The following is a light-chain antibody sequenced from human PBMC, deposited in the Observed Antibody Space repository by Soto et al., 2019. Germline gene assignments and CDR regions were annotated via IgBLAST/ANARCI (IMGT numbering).Light chain of an antibody. J-gene: IGKJ4*01. Sequence: IVLTQSPGTLSLSPGERATLSCRASQSVTTQLAWYQQKPGQAPRLIIHGASSRATGVPDRITGSGSGTDFTLSISRLEPEDFAVYYCQQYGGSRTFGGGPKVDTK. CDR3: QQYGGSRT. CDR2: GAS. V-gene: IGKV3-20*01. CDR1: QSVTTQ.